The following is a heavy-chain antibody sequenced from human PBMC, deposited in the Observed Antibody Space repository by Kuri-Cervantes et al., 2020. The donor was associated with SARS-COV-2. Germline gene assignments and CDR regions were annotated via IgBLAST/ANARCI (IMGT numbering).Heavy chain of an antibody. CDR3: ARGGLRFLEWLPDYLDY. Sequence: ASVKVSCKASGYTFTGYYMHWVRQAPGQGPEWMGWINPSDDSTTYAQKFQDRVTMTRDTSTSTVYMELRSLRSEDTAVFYCARGGLRFLEWLPDYLDYWGQGTLVTVSS. J-gene: IGHJ4*02. V-gene: IGHV1-46*01. CDR1: GYTFTGYY. D-gene: IGHD3-3*01. CDR2: INPSDDST.